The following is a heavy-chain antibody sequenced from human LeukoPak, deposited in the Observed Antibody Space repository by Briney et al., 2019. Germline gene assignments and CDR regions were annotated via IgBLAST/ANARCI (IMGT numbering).Heavy chain of an antibody. CDR3: ARGEWDLLFDY. Sequence: PSEPLSLTCTVSGGSISGYYWSWIRQPPGKGLEWIGYIFYSGSTNYNPSLKSRVTISVDTSKNQFSLKLSSVTAADTAVYYCARGEWDLLFDYWGQGTLVTVSS. V-gene: IGHV4-59*01. CDR1: GGSISGYY. CDR2: IFYSGST. D-gene: IGHD1-26*01. J-gene: IGHJ4*02.